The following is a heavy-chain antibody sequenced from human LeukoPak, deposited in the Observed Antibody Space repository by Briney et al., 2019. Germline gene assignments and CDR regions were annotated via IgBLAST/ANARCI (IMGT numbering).Heavy chain of an antibody. J-gene: IGHJ4*02. CDR3: TTGYSGYDFQFDY. D-gene: IGHD5-12*01. V-gene: IGHV3-15*01. CDR2: IKSKTDGGTT. Sequence: GGSLRPSCAASGFTFSNAWMSWVRQAPGKGLEWVGRIKSKTDGGTTDYAAPVKGRFTISRDDSKNTLYLQMNSLNTEDTAVYYCTTGYSGYDFQFDYWGQGTLVTVSS. CDR1: GFTFSNAW.